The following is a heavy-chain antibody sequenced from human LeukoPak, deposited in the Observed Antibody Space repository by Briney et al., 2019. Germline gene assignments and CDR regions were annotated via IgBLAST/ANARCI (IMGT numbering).Heavy chain of an antibody. CDR2: IRGRDGST. CDR1: GFTFSNYS. D-gene: IGHD6-25*01. J-gene: IGHJ4*02. V-gene: IGHV3-23*01. Sequence: GGSLRLSCAASGFTFSNYSMSWVRQAPGKGLEWVSGIRGRDGSTYFADSVTGRFTISRDKAKNSLFLQMNSLRPEATAFYYCVKGRGYVPISEYYFDFWGQGVLVTVSS. CDR3: VKGRGYVPISEYYFDF.